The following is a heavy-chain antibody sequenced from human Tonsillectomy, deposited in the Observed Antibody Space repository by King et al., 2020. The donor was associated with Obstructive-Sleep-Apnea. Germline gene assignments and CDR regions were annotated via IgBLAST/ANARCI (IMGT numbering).Heavy chain of an antibody. CDR3: ARGRTQFDY. V-gene: IGHV4-38-2*02. CDR1: RYSISSGYD. J-gene: IGHJ4*02. Sequence: QLQESGPGLVKSSETLSLTCTVSRYSISSGYDWGWIRQPPGKGLEWIGNIYHSGITHYNPSLKSRVTISVDTSKNQFSLKLNSVTAADTAAYYCARGRTQFDYWGQGTLVTVSS. CDR2: IYHSGIT. D-gene: IGHD3/OR15-3a*01.